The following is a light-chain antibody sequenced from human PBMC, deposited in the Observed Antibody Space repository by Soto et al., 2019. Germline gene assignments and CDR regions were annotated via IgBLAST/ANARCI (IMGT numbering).Light chain of an antibody. Sequence: DIQMTQSPSTLSASVGDRVTITCRASQSISNWLAWYQQKPGKAPKILIYKASSLESGVPSRFSGSGSGTEFTLTISSLQPADSETYYCQQYNGYRWTFGQGTKVNI. CDR3: QQYNGYRWT. CDR2: KAS. CDR1: QSISNW. V-gene: IGKV1-5*03. J-gene: IGKJ1*01.